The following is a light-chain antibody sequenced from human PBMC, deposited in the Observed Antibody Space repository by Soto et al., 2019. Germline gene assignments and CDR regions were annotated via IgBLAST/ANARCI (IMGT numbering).Light chain of an antibody. J-gene: IGKJ2*01. CDR3: QQYSSYSPYT. Sequence: DIQMTQSPSTVSASVGYRVTITCLASQTVYSWLAWYQQKPGKAPKLLISEASTLQSGVPSRFAGSGSGTEFTIAISRLQPDDFANYYCQQYSSYSPYTFGQGTTVDIK. CDR2: EAS. V-gene: IGKV1-5*03. CDR1: QTVYSW.